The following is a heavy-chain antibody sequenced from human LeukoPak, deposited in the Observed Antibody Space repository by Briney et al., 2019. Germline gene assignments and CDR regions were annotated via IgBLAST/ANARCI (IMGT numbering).Heavy chain of an antibody. CDR2: INSDGSST. V-gene: IGHV3-74*01. CDR3: ARVESSGWYQGVDY. D-gene: IGHD6-19*01. Sequence: GGSLRLSCAASGFTFSSYWMHWVRQAPGKGLVWVSRINSDGSSTSYADSVKGRFTISRDNAKNTLYLQMNSLRAEDTAVYYCARVESSGWYQGVDYWGQGTLVTVSS. J-gene: IGHJ4*02. CDR1: GFTFSSYW.